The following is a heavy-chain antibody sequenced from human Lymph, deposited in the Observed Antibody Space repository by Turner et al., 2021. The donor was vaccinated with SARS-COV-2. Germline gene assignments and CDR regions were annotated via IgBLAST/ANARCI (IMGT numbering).Heavy chain of an antibody. D-gene: IGHD6-19*01. CDR2: IHCTGST. CDR1: VGTISSYY. CDR3: ARHGFSGWYGGGMDV. J-gene: IGHJ6*02. Sequence: QGQLHVSVPGLVRPSETLSLTCTVSVGTISSYYWSWNRQPPGKGLEWIGYIHCTGSTNYNVTLKCRVTISVDTYKNQFSLKLSSVTAADTDVYYSARHGFSGWYGGGMDVWGQGTTVTVSS. V-gene: IGHV4-59*08.